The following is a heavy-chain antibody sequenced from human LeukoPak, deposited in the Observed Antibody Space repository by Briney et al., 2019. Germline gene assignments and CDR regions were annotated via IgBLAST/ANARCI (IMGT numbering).Heavy chain of an antibody. V-gene: IGHV4-61*02. J-gene: IGHJ4*02. Sequence: PSETLSLTCTVSGGSINSGGYYWSWIRQPAGKGLEWIGRISTRGITKYNPSLKSRVTIPVDTSKNQFSLNLSSVTAADTAVYYCARGPDYTNYVDSWGQGTLFTVSS. CDR3: ARGPDYTNYVDS. D-gene: IGHD4-11*01. CDR2: ISTRGIT. CDR1: GGSINSGGYY.